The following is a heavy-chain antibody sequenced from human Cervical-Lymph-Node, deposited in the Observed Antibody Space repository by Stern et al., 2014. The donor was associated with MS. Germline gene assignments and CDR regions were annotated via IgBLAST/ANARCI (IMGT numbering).Heavy chain of an antibody. V-gene: IGHV1-69*12. CDR2: SIPIIATA. CDR1: GGTFSSSD. J-gene: IGHJ4*02. D-gene: IGHD3-10*01. Sequence: QVQLVQSGAEVQKPGSSVKVSCRASGGTFSSSDISWVRQAPGQGLEWMGGSIPIIATANYAQKYQGRVTITADESTSTAYMELSSLRSEDTAIYYCALGGFGHYFEYWGQGTLVTVSS. CDR3: ALGGFGHYFEY.